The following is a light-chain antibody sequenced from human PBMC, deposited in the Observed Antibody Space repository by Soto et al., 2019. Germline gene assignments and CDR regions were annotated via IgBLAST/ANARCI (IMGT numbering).Light chain of an antibody. Sequence: DIVLTQSPSTLSSSVGERATISCRASQSVSASLAWYQHKPGQDPRVLIYGASTRATGIPARFSGSGTGTEFILTISSLQPEDFAVYHCQQYSELPTFGRGTKVDIK. CDR2: GAS. J-gene: IGKJ1*01. CDR1: QSVSAS. CDR3: QQYSELPT. V-gene: IGKV3-15*01.